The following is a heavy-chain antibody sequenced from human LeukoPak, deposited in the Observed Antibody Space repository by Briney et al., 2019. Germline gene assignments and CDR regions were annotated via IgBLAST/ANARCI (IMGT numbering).Heavy chain of an antibody. Sequence: GGSLRLSCAASGFTFSSYALSWIRQAPGKGLEWVSAISGSGGSTYYADAVKGGFTISRDNSKNTLYLQMNSLRAEDTAVYYCAKGYYYGSGSYSTFDYWGQGTLVTVSS. CDR2: ISGSGGST. CDR1: GFTFSSYA. D-gene: IGHD3-10*01. CDR3: AKGYYYGSGSYSTFDY. V-gene: IGHV3-23*01. J-gene: IGHJ4*02.